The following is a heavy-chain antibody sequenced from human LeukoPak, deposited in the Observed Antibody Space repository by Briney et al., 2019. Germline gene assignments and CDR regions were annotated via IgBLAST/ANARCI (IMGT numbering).Heavy chain of an antibody. J-gene: IGHJ3*02. CDR2: ISSSSSYI. CDR1: GFTFSSYS. V-gene: IGHV3-21*01. CDR3: ARVNWNVAFDI. Sequence: GGSLRLSCAASGFTFSSYSMSWVRQAPGKGLEWVSSISSSSSYIYYADSVKGRFTISRDNAKNSLYLQMNSLRAEDTAVYYCARVNWNVAFDIWGQGTMVTVSS. D-gene: IGHD1-1*01.